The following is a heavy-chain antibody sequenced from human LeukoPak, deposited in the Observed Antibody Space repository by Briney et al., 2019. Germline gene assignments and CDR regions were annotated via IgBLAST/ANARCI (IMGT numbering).Heavy chain of an antibody. J-gene: IGHJ6*02. Sequence: PPETLSLTCTVSGGFISSNNYYWGWNRQPPGKGLEWIGSIYYTGSTYYNPSLKSRVTISVDTSKNQFSLKLSSVTAADTAVYYCARDNRYFDPGVYYYYGMDVWGQGTTVTVSS. CDR1: GGFISSNNYY. D-gene: IGHD3-9*01. V-gene: IGHV4-39*07. CDR3: ARDNRYFDPGVYYYYGMDV. CDR2: IYYTGST.